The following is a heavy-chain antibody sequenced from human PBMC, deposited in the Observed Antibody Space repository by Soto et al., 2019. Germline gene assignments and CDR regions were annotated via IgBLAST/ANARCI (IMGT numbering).Heavy chain of an antibody. Sequence: GGSLRLSCAASGFTFSSYAMGWVRQAPGKGLEWVSVIDYSGGTTYYADSVKGRFTISRDNSKSTLYLQMNSLRPEDTAVYYCAKDATRTSGWYHFDNWGQGALVTVSS. CDR3: AKDATRTSGWYHFDN. V-gene: IGHV3-23*01. D-gene: IGHD6-19*01. CDR1: GFTFSSYA. CDR2: IDYSGGTT. J-gene: IGHJ4*02.